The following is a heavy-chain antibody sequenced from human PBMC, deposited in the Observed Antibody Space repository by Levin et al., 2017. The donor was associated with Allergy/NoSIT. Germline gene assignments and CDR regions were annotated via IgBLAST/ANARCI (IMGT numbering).Heavy chain of an antibody. D-gene: IGHD6-19*01. V-gene: IGHV5-51*01. CDR1: GYSFTSYW. Sequence: PGESLKISCQGSGYSFTSYWIGWVRQMPGKGLEWMGIIYPGDSDTRYSPSFQGQVTISADKSISTAYLQWSSLKASDTAMYYCARPRGGIGSGGYELDYWGQGTLVTVSS. CDR2: IYPGDSDT. CDR3: ARPRGGIGSGGYELDY. J-gene: IGHJ4*02.